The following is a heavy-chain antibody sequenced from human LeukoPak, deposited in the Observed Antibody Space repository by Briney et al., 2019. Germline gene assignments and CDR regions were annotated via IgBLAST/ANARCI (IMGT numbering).Heavy chain of an antibody. J-gene: IGHJ3*02. CDR1: GYTFTSCA. Sequence: ASVKVSCKASGYTFTSCAMHWVRQAPGQRLEWMGWINAGNGNTKYSQKFQGRVTITRDTSASTAYMELSSLRSEDTAVYYCAQLGSYDFWSGSGVDAFDIWGQGTMVTVSS. CDR3: AQLGSYDFWSGSGVDAFDI. D-gene: IGHD3-3*01. CDR2: INAGNGNT. V-gene: IGHV1-3*01.